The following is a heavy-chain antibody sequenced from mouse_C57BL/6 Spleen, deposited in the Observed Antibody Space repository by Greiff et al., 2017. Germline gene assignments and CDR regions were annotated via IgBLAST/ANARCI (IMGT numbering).Heavy chain of an antibody. D-gene: IGHD3-2*02. V-gene: IGHV1-81*01. CDR2: IYPRSGNT. J-gene: IGHJ2*01. CDR3: ARGGSSGLYYFDY. Sequence: QVQLKESGAELARPGASVKLSCKASGYTFTSYGISWVKQRTGQGLEWIGEIYPRSGNTYYNEKFKGKATLTADKSSSTAYMELRSLTSEDSAGYFCARGGSSGLYYFDYWGQGTTLTVSS. CDR1: GYTFTSYG.